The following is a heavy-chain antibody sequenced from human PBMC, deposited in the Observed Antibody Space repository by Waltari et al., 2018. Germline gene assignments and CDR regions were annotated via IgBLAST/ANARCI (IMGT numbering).Heavy chain of an antibody. J-gene: IGHJ6*03. Sequence: QVQLVQSGAEVKKPGSSVKVSCKASGGTFSSYAISWVRQAPGQGLEWMGGIIPILGIANYAQKFQGRVTITADKSTSTAYMELSSLRSEDTAVYYCARGPILTGYYTPYYYYYYMDVWGKGTTVTVSS. CDR1: GGTFSSYA. CDR3: ARGPILTGYYTPYYYYYYMDV. D-gene: IGHD3-9*01. CDR2: IIPILGIA. V-gene: IGHV1-69*10.